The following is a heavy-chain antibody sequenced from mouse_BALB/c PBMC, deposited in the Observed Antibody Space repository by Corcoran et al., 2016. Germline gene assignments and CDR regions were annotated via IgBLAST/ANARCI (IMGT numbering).Heavy chain of an antibody. CDR3: ARVMTMMTRRAYYFDH. J-gene: IGHJ2*01. V-gene: IGHV1S136*01. CDR1: GYTFTSYV. Sequence: EVQLQQSGPELVKPGASVKMSCKASGYTFTSYVMHWVKQKPGQGLEWIGYINPYNDGTKYNEKFKGKATLTSDKSSSTAYMELSSLTSEDSAVYYCARVMTMMTRRAYYFDHWGQGTTLTVSS. D-gene: IGHD2-4*01. CDR2: INPYNDGT.